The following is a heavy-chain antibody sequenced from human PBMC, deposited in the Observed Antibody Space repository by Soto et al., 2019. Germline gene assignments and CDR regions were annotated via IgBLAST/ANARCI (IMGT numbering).Heavy chain of an antibody. CDR1: GFTFSSYG. Sequence: GGSLRLSCAASGFTFSSYGMHWVRQAPGKGLEWVSYICYGRSDIDYADSVRGRFTISRDNARNTLYLQMNSLRAEDTAVYYCARDLSWGSNWYYYMDVWGKGTTVTVSS. CDR2: ICYGRSDI. J-gene: IGHJ6*03. V-gene: IGHV3-33*08. D-gene: IGHD7-27*01. CDR3: ARDLSWGSNWYYYMDV.